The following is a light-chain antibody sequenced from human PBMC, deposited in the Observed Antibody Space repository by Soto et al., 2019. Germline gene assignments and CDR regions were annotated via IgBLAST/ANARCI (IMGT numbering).Light chain of an antibody. CDR1: RSDVGGYNL. J-gene: IGLJ1*01. V-gene: IGLV2-23*02. Sequence: QSALTQPASVSGSPGQSITISCTGTRSDVGGYNLVSWYQHHPRKAPKLVIYEVSERPSGVSYRFSGSKSGNTASLTISGLQAGDEADYYCCSYAGSVDHYVFGTGTKVNVL. CDR3: CSYAGSVDHYV. CDR2: EVS.